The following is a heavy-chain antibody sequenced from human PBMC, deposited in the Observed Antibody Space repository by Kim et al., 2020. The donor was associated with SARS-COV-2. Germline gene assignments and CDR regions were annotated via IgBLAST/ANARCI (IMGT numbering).Heavy chain of an antibody. J-gene: IGHJ4*02. Sequence: ADSVKGRFTISRDNSKNTLYLQMSSLRAEDTAIYYCSRDPRPASNYFFDFWGQGTLVPVSS. V-gene: IGHV3-23*01. CDR3: SRDPRPASNYFFDF. D-gene: IGHD2-2*01.